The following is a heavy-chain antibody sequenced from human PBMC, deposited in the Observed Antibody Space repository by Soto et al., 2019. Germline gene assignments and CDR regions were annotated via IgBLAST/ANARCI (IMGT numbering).Heavy chain of an antibody. CDR3: TTDWAGISLEYAYDAFDI. J-gene: IGHJ3*02. D-gene: IGHD3-16*01. V-gene: IGHV3-15*01. CDR1: GFTFSNAW. Sequence: GGSLSLSCAASGFTFSNAWMSWVRQAPGKGLEWVGRIKSKTDGGTTDYAAPVKGRFTISRDDSKNTLYLQMNSLKTEDTAVYYCTTDWAGISLEYAYDAFDIWGQGTMVTVSS. CDR2: IKSKTDGGTT.